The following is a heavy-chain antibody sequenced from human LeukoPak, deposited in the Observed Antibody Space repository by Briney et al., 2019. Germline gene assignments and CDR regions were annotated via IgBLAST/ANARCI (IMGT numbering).Heavy chain of an antibody. J-gene: IGHJ4*02. CDR1: GFTFSSYW. V-gene: IGHV3-7*01. Sequence: PGGSLRLSCAPSGFTFSSYWMSWVRQAPGKGLEWVANIKQDGSEKYYVDSVKGRFTISRDNAKNSLYLQMNSLRAEDTAVYYCARDGRYCGYELRTTPPDYWGQGTLVTVSS. D-gene: IGHD5-12*01. CDR3: ARDGRYCGYELRTTPPDY. CDR2: IKQDGSEK.